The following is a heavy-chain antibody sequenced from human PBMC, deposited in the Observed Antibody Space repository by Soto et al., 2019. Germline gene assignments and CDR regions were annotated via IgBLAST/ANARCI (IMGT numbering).Heavy chain of an antibody. CDR1: GYSYTSYW. D-gene: IGHD2-15*01. J-gene: IGHJ6*01. CDR3: VSCAEGRPADGCCYVGLGG. CDR2: INPADSET. Sequence: GESLKISCKGSGYSYTSYWIGWVRQRPGRGLEWMGIINPADSETNYSPSFQGQVTISADRSTSTAFLQWSSLKASDTAMYYCVSCAEGRPADGCCYVGLGGWGRGSTVGASS. V-gene: IGHV5-51*01.